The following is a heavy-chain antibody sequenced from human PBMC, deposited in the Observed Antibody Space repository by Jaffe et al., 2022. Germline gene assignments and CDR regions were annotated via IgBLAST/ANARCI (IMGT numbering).Heavy chain of an antibody. Sequence: QVQLVQSGAEVKKPGASVKVSCKASGYTFTSFYMHWVRQAPGQGLEWMGIINPSGGSTTYAQKFQGRVTMTRDTSTSTVYMELSSLRSEDTAVYYCARAKPQGGSGWSWWFDPWGQGTLVTVSS. J-gene: IGHJ5*02. CDR1: GYTFTSFY. CDR2: INPSGGST. D-gene: IGHD6-19*01. V-gene: IGHV1-46*01. CDR3: ARAKPQGGSGWSWWFDP.